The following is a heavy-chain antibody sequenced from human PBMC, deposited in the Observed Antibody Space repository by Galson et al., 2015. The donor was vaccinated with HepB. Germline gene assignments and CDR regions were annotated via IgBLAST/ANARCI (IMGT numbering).Heavy chain of an antibody. Sequence: SVKVSCKASGGTFSSYSLNWVRQAPGQGLEWMGGIIPILGIANYAQKFQGRLTITADKSTSTAYMELSSLRSEDTAVYYCASEDDILTREGSDAFDIWGQGTMVTVSS. CDR1: GGTFSSYS. D-gene: IGHD3-9*01. CDR2: IIPILGIA. V-gene: IGHV1-69*10. J-gene: IGHJ3*02. CDR3: ASEDDILTREGSDAFDI.